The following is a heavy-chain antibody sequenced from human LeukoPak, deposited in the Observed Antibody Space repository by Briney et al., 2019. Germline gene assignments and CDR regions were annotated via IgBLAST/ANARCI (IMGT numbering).Heavy chain of an antibody. V-gene: IGHV3-30*18. J-gene: IGHJ4*02. CDR1: GFTFSSYG. CDR2: ISYDGSNK. CDR3: AKEYDSGGYGANFDY. D-gene: IGHD3-10*01. Sequence: GGSLRLSCAASGFTFSSYGMHWVRQAPGKGLEWVAVISYDGSNKYYADSVKGRFTISRDNSRNTMYLQMNSLRAEDTAVYYCAKEYDSGGYGANFDYWGQGTLVTVSS.